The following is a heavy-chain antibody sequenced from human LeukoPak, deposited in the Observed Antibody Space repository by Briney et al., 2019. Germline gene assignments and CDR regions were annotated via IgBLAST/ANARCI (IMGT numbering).Heavy chain of an antibody. CDR3: ARDFSAAAPYYFDY. J-gene: IGHJ4*02. CDR2: ISSSGSTI. V-gene: IGHV3-11*01. D-gene: IGHD6-13*01. Sequence: GGSLRLSCAASGFTFSDYYMSWIRQAPGKGLEWVSYISSSGSTIYYADSVKGRFTISRDNAKNSLYLQMNSLRAEDTAVYYCARDFSAAAPYYFDYWGQGTLVTVSS. CDR1: GFTFSDYY.